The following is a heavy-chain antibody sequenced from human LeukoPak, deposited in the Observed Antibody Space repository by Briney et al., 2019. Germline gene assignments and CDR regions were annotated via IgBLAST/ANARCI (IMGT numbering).Heavy chain of an antibody. CDR1: GFTFSSYG. J-gene: IGHJ4*02. V-gene: IGHV3-7*04. CDR2: IKQDGSEK. D-gene: IGHD7-27*01. Sequence: GGSLRLSCAASGFTFSSYGMHWVRQAPGKGLEWVANIKQDGSEKYYVESVKGRFTISRDNAKNSLYLQMNSLRAEDTAVYYCARGSNWGSRVYYFDYWGQGTLVTVSS. CDR3: ARGSNWGSRVYYFDY.